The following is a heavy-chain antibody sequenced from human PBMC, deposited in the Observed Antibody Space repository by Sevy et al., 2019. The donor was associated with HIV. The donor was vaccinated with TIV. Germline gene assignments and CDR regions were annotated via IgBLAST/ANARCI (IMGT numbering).Heavy chain of an antibody. CDR2: IKPDGSDK. CDR3: ARVIDYGELGNWFDP. J-gene: IGHJ5*02. D-gene: IGHD4-17*01. V-gene: IGHV3-7*01. Sequence: GGSLRLSCAASGFTFSDYYMSWLRQAPGKGLEWVANIKPDGSDKYYVGSLKGRFTIYRDNAKNSLYLEMNNLGAEDTAVYYCARVIDYGELGNWFDPWGQGTLVTVSS. CDR1: GFTFSDYY.